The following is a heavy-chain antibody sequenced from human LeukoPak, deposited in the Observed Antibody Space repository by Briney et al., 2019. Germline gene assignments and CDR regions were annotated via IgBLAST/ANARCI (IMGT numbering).Heavy chain of an antibody. V-gene: IGHV4-59*12. CDR3: ARGPYYFGSGTDYNRFSVVY. Sequence: SETLSLTCTVSGDSISSYYWSWMRQPPGKGLEWIGYIYYSGNTNYNPSLKSRVTISVDTSKNQFSLKLSSVTAADTAVYYCARGPYYFGSGTDYNRFSVVYWGQGILVTVSS. D-gene: IGHD3-10*01. CDR2: IYYSGNT. J-gene: IGHJ4*02. CDR1: GDSISSYY.